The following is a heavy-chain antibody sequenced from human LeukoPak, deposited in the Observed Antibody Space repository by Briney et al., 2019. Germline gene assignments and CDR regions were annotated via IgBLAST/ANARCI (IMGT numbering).Heavy chain of an antibody. J-gene: IGHJ3*02. V-gene: IGHV4-34*01. CDR1: GGSFSGYY. Sequence: PSETLSLTCAVYGGSFSGYYWSWIRQPPGKGLEWIGEINHSGSTNYNPSLKSRVTISVDTSMNQFSLKLSSVTAADTAVYYCARVVGATDAFDIWGQGTMVTVSS. CDR2: INHSGST. D-gene: IGHD1-26*01. CDR3: ARVVGATDAFDI.